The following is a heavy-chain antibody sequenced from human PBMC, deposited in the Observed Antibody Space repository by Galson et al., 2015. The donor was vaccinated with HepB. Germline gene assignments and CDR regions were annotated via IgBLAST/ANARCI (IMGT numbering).Heavy chain of an antibody. Sequence: SLRLSCAASGFTFSSYGMHWVRQVPGKGLEWVAVIWYDGSNKYYADSVKGRFTISRDNSKNTLYLQMNSLRAEDTAVYYCAKDVVGVVPAAIRGTYYYYYYGMDVWGQGTTVTVSS. J-gene: IGHJ6*02. CDR3: AKDVVGVVPAAIRGTYYYYYYGMDV. CDR2: IWYDGSNK. V-gene: IGHV3-33*06. CDR1: GFTFSSYG. D-gene: IGHD2-2*01.